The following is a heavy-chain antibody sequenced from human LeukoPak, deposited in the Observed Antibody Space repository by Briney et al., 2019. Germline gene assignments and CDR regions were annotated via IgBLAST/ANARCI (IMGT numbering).Heavy chain of an antibody. D-gene: IGHD6-13*01. J-gene: IGHJ6*03. V-gene: IGHV1-18*01. CDR1: GDTFTSYG. Sequence: GASVKVSCKASGDTFTSYGISWVRQAPGQGLEWMGWISAYNGNTNYAQKLQGRVTMTPDTPTSTAYMELRSLGSDDPAVYYCARAGSSWSLYYYYYMDVWGKGTTVTVSS. CDR2: ISAYNGNT. CDR3: ARAGSSWSLYYYYYMDV.